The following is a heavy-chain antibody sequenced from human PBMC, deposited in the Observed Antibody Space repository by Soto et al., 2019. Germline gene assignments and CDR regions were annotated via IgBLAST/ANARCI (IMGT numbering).Heavy chain of an antibody. Sequence: GGSLRLSCAASGFTLSSYSMNWARQAPGKGLEWVSDISSSSSSIYYADSVKGRFTISRDNAKNTLYLQMNSLRVEDTALYYCAKSGSNYFHYYYMDVWGKGTTVTVSS. CDR1: GFTLSSYS. J-gene: IGHJ6*03. CDR2: ISSSSSSI. D-gene: IGHD4-4*01. CDR3: AKSGSNYFHYYYMDV. V-gene: IGHV3-48*01.